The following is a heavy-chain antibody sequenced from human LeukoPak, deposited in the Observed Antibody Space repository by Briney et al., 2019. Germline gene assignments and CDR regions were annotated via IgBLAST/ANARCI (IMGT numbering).Heavy chain of an antibody. CDR2: ISGSGGST. J-gene: IGHJ4*02. CDR3: AKDGDDFWSGLGDYFDY. Sequence: GSLRLSCAASGFTFSSYAMSWVRQAPGKGLEWVSAISGSGGSTYYADSVKGRFTISRDNSKNTLYLQMNSLRAEDTAVYYCAKDGDDFWSGLGDYFDYWGQGTLVTVSS. V-gene: IGHV3-23*01. CDR1: GFTFSSYA. D-gene: IGHD3-3*01.